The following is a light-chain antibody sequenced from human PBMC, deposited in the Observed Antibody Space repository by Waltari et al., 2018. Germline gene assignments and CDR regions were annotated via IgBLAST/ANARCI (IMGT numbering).Light chain of an antibody. Sequence: EIVLTQSPGTLSLSPGERATLSCRASQGVGKYLAWYQQRPGQAPRLLLYHASIRATGIPDRFSGSGFGTDFSLTISRLEPEDVAVYFCQEFYSAAYTFGQGTKLEIK. CDR3: QEFYSAAYT. CDR1: QGVGKY. J-gene: IGKJ2*01. V-gene: IGKV3D-11*01. CDR2: HAS.